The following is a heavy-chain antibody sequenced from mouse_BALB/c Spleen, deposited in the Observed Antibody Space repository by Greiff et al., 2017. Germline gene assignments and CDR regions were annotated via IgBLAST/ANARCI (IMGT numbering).Heavy chain of an antibody. Sequence: DVMLVESGGGLVQPGGSLKLSCAASGFDFSRYWMSWVRQAPGKGLEWIGEINPDSSTINYTPSLKDKFIISRDNAKNTLYLQMSKVRSEDTALYYCARRPYYYGSSLDYWGQGTTLTVSS. CDR2: INPDSSTI. CDR1: GFDFSRYW. J-gene: IGHJ2*01. V-gene: IGHV4-1*02. D-gene: IGHD1-1*01. CDR3: ARRPYYYGSSLDY.